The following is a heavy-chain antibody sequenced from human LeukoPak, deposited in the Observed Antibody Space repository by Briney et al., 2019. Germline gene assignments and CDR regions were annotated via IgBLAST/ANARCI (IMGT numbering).Heavy chain of an antibody. Sequence: GGSLRLSCAASGFTFSSYAMSWVRQAPGKGLEWVSAISGSGGSTYYADSVKGRFTISRDNSKNTLYLQMNSLRAEDTAVYYCAKAPRGYDILTGYTDYWGQGTLVTVSS. J-gene: IGHJ4*02. CDR3: AKAPRGYDILTGYTDY. V-gene: IGHV3-23*01. CDR2: ISGSGGST. CDR1: GFTFSSYA. D-gene: IGHD3-9*01.